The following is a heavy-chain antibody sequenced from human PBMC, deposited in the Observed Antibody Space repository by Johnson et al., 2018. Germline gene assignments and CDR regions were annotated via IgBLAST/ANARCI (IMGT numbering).Heavy chain of an antibody. CDR2: SYYSGST. V-gene: IGHV4-59*01. J-gene: IGHJ3*01. CDR1: DGSISSYY. CDR3: ARVVVGDAFDL. Sequence: QVQLQESGPGLVKPSETLSLTCAVSDGSISSYYWSWIRQPPGKGLEWIGYSYYSGSTDYNPSLKSRVTISVDTSKNQFSLKLTSVTAADTAIYYCARVVVGDAFDLWGQGTLVTVSS. D-gene: IGHD2-15*01.